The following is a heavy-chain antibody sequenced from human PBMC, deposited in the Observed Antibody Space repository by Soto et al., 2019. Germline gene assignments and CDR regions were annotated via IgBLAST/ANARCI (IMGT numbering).Heavy chain of an antibody. J-gene: IGHJ6*02. Sequence: QVQLVQSGAEVKKPGSSVKVSCKASGGTFSSYAISWVRQAPGQGLEWMGGIIPIFGTANYGQKFQGRVTITADETTSTAYMELRSLESEDTAVDCWGQRKAGHYYYGMDVWGQGTTVTVSS. CDR3: GQRKAGHYYYGMDV. CDR1: GGTFSSYA. V-gene: IGHV1-69*01. CDR2: IIPIFGTA.